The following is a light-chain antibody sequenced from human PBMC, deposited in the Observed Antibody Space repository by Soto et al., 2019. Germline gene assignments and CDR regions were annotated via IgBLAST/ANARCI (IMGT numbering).Light chain of an antibody. CDR3: GTWDTSLSGGL. CDR1: LSYIGNNF. J-gene: IGLJ2*01. V-gene: IGLV1-51*01. CDR2: DNN. Sequence: QSVLTQPPSVSAAPGQTVTISRSGDLSYIGNNFVSWYQQLPGTAPKLLIYDNNKRPSGIPDRFSASRSATSATLAITGLQTGDGAVYYCGTWDTSLSGGLFGGGTKLTVL.